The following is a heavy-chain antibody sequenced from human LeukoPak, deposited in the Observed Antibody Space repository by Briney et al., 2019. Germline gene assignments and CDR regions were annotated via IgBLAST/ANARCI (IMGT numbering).Heavy chain of an antibody. Sequence: SETLSLTCTVSGGSISSGDYYWSWIRQPPGKGLEWIGSFSHRGGSYHNPSLKSRVTISVDTSKNQFSLKLLSVTAADTAVYYCARAQDFSDSSGPNYLDFWGQGILVTVSS. CDR1: GGSISSGDYY. CDR2: FSHRGGS. J-gene: IGHJ4*02. D-gene: IGHD3-22*01. V-gene: IGHV4-39*07. CDR3: ARAQDFSDSSGPNYLDF.